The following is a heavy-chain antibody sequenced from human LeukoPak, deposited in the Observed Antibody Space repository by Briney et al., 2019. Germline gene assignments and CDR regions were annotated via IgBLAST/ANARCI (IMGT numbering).Heavy chain of an antibody. D-gene: IGHD3-10*01. J-gene: IGHJ6*04. Sequence: PGGSPRLSCAASGFTFSSYAMNWVRQAPGKGLEWVSSISSSSSYIYYADSVKGRFTISRDNAKNSLYLQMNSLRAEDTAVYYCARVRFGELDVWGKGATVTISS. CDR1: GFTFSSYA. V-gene: IGHV3-21*01. CDR3: ARVRFGELDV. CDR2: ISSSSSYI.